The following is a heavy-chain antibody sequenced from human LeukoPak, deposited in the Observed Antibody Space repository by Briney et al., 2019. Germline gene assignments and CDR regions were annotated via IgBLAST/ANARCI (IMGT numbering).Heavy chain of an antibody. CDR2: IKSKTDGGTT. CDR3: TTHPLVYCSSTSCYKGRWFDP. CDR1: GFTFSNAW. V-gene: IGHV3-15*01. D-gene: IGHD2-2*02. J-gene: IGHJ5*02. Sequence: PGGSLRLSCAASGFTFSNAWMSWVRQAPGKGLEWVGRIKSKTDGGTTDYAAPVKGRFTISRDDSKNTLYLQMNSLKTEDTAVYYCTTHPLVYCSSTSCYKGRWFDPWGQGTLVTVSS.